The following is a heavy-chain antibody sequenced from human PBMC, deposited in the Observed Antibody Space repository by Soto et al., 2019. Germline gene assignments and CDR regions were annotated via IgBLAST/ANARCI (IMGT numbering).Heavy chain of an antibody. J-gene: IGHJ2*01. CDR2: INPHTGDT. CDR3: AREGGAAPGARREWYLDL. D-gene: IGHD6-25*01. Sequence: QVHLVQSGAEVKKPGASVTVSCKTSGYTLTDYYMHWVRQAPGQGLEWMAWINPHTGDTGITERFQGRVTMTRDTSTNKAHMGPTSLTSDDKAIYYCAREGGAAPGARREWYLDLWGRGSLVTVSS. V-gene: IGHV1-2*02. CDR1: GYTLTDYY.